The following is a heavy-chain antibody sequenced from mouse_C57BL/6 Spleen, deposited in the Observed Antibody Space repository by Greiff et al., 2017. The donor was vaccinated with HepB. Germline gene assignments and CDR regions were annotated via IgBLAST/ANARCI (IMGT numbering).Heavy chain of an antibody. Sequence: QVQLQQPGAELVKPGASVKLSSQASGYTFTSYWMPGVKQRPGQGLEWIGMIHPNSGSTNYNEKFKSKATLTVDKSSSTAYMQPSSLTSEGSAVYYCARERITTVPFDYWGQGTTLTVSS. D-gene: IGHD1-1*01. CDR3: ARERITTVPFDY. J-gene: IGHJ2*01. CDR2: IHPNSGST. CDR1: GYTFTSYW. V-gene: IGHV1-64*01.